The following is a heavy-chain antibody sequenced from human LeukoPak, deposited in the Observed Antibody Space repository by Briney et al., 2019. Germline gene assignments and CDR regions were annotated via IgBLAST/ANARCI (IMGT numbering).Heavy chain of an antibody. Sequence: GGSLRLSCAASGFTFSSYGMHWVRQAPGKGLECVAVISYDGSNKYYADSVKGRFTISRDNSKNTLYLQMNSLRAEDTAVYYCARAGKINYCTNGVCYKDYFDYWGQGTLVTVSS. CDR2: ISYDGSNK. CDR3: ARAGKINYCTNGVCYKDYFDY. V-gene: IGHV3-30*19. CDR1: GFTFSSYG. J-gene: IGHJ4*02. D-gene: IGHD2-8*01.